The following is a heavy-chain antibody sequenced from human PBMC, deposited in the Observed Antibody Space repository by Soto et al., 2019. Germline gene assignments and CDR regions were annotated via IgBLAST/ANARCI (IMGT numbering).Heavy chain of an antibody. CDR1: GFSFSSYA. CDR2: ISGIGGST. V-gene: IGHV3-23*01. J-gene: IGHJ1*01. Sequence: GGSVRLCYTASGFSFSSYAMTWVRHAPGKVLDXVSAISGIGGSTSYADSVKGRFTISRENSKNTLYLQMNSLRAEDTAVYYCAKGDYDDHFQHWGQGTLVTVSS. CDR3: AKGDYDDHFQH. D-gene: IGHD3-22*01.